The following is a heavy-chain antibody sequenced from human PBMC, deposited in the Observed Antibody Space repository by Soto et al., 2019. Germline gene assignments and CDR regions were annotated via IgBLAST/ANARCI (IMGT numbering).Heavy chain of an antibody. CDR3: VKVRYSSPMGYYYGMDV. CDR2: IITIFGTA. Sequence: QVQLEQSGGEVKKPGSSVKVSCKASGVTFSKFIMTWVRQAPGLGLEWVGGIITIFGTANYAQKFQGRVTITADESTSTAYLEVSNLRSEDTAVYYCVKVRYSSPMGYYYGMDVWGQGTAVTVSS. CDR1: GVTFSKFI. J-gene: IGHJ6*02. D-gene: IGHD6-19*01. V-gene: IGHV1-69*01.